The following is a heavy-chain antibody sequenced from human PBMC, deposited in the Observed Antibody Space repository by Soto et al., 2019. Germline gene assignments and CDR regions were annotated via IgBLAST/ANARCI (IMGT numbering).Heavy chain of an antibody. J-gene: IGHJ6*02. Sequence: QVPLVQSGAEVKKPGASVKVSCKASGYILTSYGINWVRQATGQGLEWMGWMNPNSGNTGYAQKFQGRVTMTRNPSISTAYMELSSLRSEDTAVYYRAREKTSYGMDVWGQGTTVTVSS. CDR2: MNPNSGNT. CDR1: GYILTSYG. CDR3: AREKTSYGMDV. V-gene: IGHV1-8*01.